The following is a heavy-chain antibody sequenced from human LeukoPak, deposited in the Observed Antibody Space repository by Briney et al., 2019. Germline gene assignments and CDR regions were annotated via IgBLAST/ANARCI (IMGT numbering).Heavy chain of an antibody. CDR1: GYTFTSYY. CDR3: ARDGSCSSTSCYGLDY. V-gene: IGHV1-46*01. D-gene: IGHD2-2*03. Sequence: ASVKVSCKASGYTFTSYYMHWVRQAPGQGLEWTGIINPSGGSISYAQKFQGRVTMTRDTSTSTVYMELSSPRSEDTAVYYCARDGSCSSTSCYGLDYWGQGTLVTVSS. J-gene: IGHJ4*02. CDR2: INPSGGSI.